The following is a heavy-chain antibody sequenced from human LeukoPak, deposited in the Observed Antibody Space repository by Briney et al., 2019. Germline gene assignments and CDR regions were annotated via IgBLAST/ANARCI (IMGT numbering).Heavy chain of an antibody. V-gene: IGHV4-34*01. CDR3: ARGLATVVEVAATHFDY. J-gene: IGHJ4*02. Sequence: NSSETLSLTCAVYGGSFSGYYWSWIRQPPGKGLEWIGEINHSGSTNYNPSLKSRVTMSLDTSTNHLSLKLSSAAAADTAVYYCARGLATVVEVAATHFDYWGQGTLVTVSS. CDR1: GGSFSGYY. CDR2: INHSGST. D-gene: IGHD2-15*01.